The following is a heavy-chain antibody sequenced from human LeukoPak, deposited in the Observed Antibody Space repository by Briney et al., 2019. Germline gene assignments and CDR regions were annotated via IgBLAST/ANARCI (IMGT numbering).Heavy chain of an antibody. Sequence: PGGSLRLSCAASGLSFSDFYMSWIRQAPGMGLEWISYIGTRSNPIYYADSVKGRFTISRDDAKNSLYLQMNSLRDEDTAVYFCARGPTHIPSTWGQGTLVTVSS. D-gene: IGHD2-2*02. CDR2: IGTRSNPI. J-gene: IGHJ4*02. CDR3: ARGPTHIPST. V-gene: IGHV3-11*01. CDR1: GLSFSDFY.